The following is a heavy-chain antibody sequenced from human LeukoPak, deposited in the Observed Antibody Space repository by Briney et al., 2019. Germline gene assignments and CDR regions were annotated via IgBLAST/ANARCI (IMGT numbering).Heavy chain of an antibody. CDR3: ARDTYCTGGRCYSRVGY. Sequence: ASVKASCKASGYTFTNYPMNWVRQAPGQGLEWMGWINTNTGNPTCAQGFTERFVFSWDTSVTTAYLQINSLKPEDTAVYFCARDTYCTGGRCYSRVGYWGQGTVVTVSS. V-gene: IGHV7-4-1*02. CDR1: GYTFTNYP. J-gene: IGHJ4*02. D-gene: IGHD2-15*01. CDR2: INTNTGNP.